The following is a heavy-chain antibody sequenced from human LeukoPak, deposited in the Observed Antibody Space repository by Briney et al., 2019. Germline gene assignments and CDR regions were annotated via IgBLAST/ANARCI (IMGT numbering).Heavy chain of an antibody. Sequence: SSVKVSCKDSRGTFSSYAISWVRQAPGQGLEWMGRIIPIFGTANYAQKFQGRVTITTDESTSTAYMELSSLRSEDTAVYYCARDIQDPRDYYDSSGYTLDYWGQGTLVTVSS. J-gene: IGHJ4*02. V-gene: IGHV1-69*05. CDR1: RGTFSSYA. D-gene: IGHD3-22*01. CDR2: IIPIFGTA. CDR3: ARDIQDPRDYYDSSGYTLDY.